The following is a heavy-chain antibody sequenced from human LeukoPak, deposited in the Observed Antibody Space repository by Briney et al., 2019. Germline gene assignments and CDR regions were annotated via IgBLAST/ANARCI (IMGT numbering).Heavy chain of an antibody. Sequence: SETLSLTCTVPGGSISSYYWSWIRQPPGKGLEWIGYIYYSGSTNYNPSLKSRVTISVDTSKNQFSLKLSSVTAADTAVYYCARVPTVLGAFDIWGQGTMVTVSS. V-gene: IGHV4-59*01. D-gene: IGHD1-20*01. CDR2: IYYSGST. CDR1: GGSISSYY. CDR3: ARVPTVLGAFDI. J-gene: IGHJ3*02.